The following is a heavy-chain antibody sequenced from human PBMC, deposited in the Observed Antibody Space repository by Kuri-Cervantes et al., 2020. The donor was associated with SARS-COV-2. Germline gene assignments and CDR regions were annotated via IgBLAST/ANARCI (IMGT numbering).Heavy chain of an antibody. CDR3: AKDREDIVVVPAAHSPDAFDI. Sequence: LSLTCAASGFTFSSYGMHWVRQAPGKGLEWVAVIWYGGSNKYYADSVKGRFTISRDNSKNTLYLQMNSLRAEDTAVYYCAKDREDIVVVPAAHSPDAFDIWGQGTMVTVSS. CDR2: IWYGGSNK. CDR1: GFTFSSYG. D-gene: IGHD2-2*01. V-gene: IGHV3-33*06. J-gene: IGHJ3*02.